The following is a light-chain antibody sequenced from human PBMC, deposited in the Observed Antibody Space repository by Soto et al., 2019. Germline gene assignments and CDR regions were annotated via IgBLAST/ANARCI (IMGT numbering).Light chain of an antibody. J-gene: IGLJ3*02. CDR1: SSDVGGYNY. CDR3: TSFTTSNTWV. V-gene: IGLV2-14*01. Sequence: QSVLTQPASVSGSPGQSITISCTGASSDVGGYNYVSWYQHHPGKAPKLLIYEVSKRPSGVSNRFSGSKSGNTASLTISGLQPEDEADYSCTSFTTSNTWVFGGGTKVTVL. CDR2: EVS.